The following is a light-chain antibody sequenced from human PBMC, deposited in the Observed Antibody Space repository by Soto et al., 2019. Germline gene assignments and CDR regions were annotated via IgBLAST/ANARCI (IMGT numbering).Light chain of an antibody. V-gene: IGLV2-14*03. Sequence: QSALTQPASVSGSPGQSITISCTGTSSDVGGYNYVSWYQHHPGKAPKLMIFDVSNRPSGVSNRFSGSKSGNTASLTISGLQPKEESDYYCSSYTTSNTRQIVFGTGTKLTVL. CDR2: DVS. CDR1: SSDVGGYNY. J-gene: IGLJ1*01. CDR3: SSYTTSNTRQIV.